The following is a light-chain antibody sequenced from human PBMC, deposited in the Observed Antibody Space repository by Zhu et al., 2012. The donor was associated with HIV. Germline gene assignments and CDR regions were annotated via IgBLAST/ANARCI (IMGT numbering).Light chain of an antibody. Sequence: EIVLTQSPGTLSLSPGERATLSCRASQSVTKSYLAWYQQEPGRAPRLLIYRSSDRATGVPDRFSGSGSGTDFTLTISRLEPEDFALYYCQQYGSSPYAFGQGTKLEIK. CDR3: QQYGSSPYA. CDR2: RSS. CDR1: QSVTKSY. J-gene: IGKJ2*01. V-gene: IGKV3-20*01.